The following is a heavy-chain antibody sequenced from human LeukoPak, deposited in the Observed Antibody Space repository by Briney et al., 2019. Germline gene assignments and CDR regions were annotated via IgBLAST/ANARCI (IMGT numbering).Heavy chain of an antibody. Sequence: SQTLSLTCTVSGGSICSGSYYWSWIRQPAGKGLEWIGRIYTSGSTNCNPSLKSRVTISVDTSKNQFSLKLSSVTAADTAVYYCARAGQAYYFDYWGQGTLVTVSS. J-gene: IGHJ4*02. CDR3: ARAGQAYYFDY. V-gene: IGHV4-61*02. CDR2: IYTSGST. CDR1: GGSICSGSYY. D-gene: IGHD3-10*01.